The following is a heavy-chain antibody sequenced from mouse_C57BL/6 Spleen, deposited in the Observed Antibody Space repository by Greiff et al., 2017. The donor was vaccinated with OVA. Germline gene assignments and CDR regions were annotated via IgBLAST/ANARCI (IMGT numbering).Heavy chain of an antibody. CDR1: GFNIQDYY. CDR3: TQTAQGYFDY. CDR2: IDPEDGDT. D-gene: IGHD3-2*02. Sequence: EVQLQQSGAELVRPGASVKLSCTASGFNIQDYYMHWVKQRPEQGLEWIGRIDPEDGDTEYAPKFQGKATMTADTSSNTAYLQLSSLTSEDTAVYYCTQTAQGYFDYWGQGTTLTVSS. J-gene: IGHJ2*01. V-gene: IGHV14-1*01.